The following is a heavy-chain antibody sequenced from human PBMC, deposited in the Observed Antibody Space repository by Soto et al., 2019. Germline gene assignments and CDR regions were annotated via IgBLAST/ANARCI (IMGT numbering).Heavy chain of an antibody. D-gene: IGHD3-16*01. V-gene: IGHV2-70*01. CDR1: GFSLSTSGMC. J-gene: IGHJ6*02. CDR2: IDWDDDK. Sequence: SGPTLVNPTQTLTLTCTFSGFSLSTSGMCVSWIRQPPGKALEWLALIDWDDDKYYSTSLKTRLTISKDTSKNQVVLTMTNMDPVDTATDYCERMERGGRLGYYGMDVWGQGTTVTVSS. CDR3: ERMERGGRLGYYGMDV.